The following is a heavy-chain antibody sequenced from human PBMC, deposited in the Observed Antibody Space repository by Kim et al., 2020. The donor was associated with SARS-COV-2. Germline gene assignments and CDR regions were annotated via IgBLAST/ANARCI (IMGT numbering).Heavy chain of an antibody. CDR3: ARDFRDYYGSGSYYPPFFDY. Sequence: GGSLRLSCAASGFTFSSYWMSWVRQAPGKGLEWVANIKQDGSEKYYVDSVKGRFTISRDNAKNSLYLQMNSLRAEDTAVYYCARDFRDYYGSGSYYPPFFDYWGQGTLVTVSS. J-gene: IGHJ4*02. CDR1: GFTFSSYW. V-gene: IGHV3-7*03. CDR2: IKQDGSEK. D-gene: IGHD3-10*01.